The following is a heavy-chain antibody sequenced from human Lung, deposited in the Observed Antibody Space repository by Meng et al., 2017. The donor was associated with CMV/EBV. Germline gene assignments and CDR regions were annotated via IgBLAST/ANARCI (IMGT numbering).Heavy chain of an antibody. CDR2: VYPGDSGT. CDR3: ARQGHGVPLDF. Sequence: XVSCKGSGYMFSVYWIAWVRQMPGKDLEWVGIVYPGDSGTRYSPSLQGQVTISVDKSISTAYLRWSSLRASDTAIYYCARQGHGVPLDFWGQGTLVTVSS. CDR1: GYMFSVYW. D-gene: IGHD2-8*01. V-gene: IGHV5-51*01. J-gene: IGHJ4*02.